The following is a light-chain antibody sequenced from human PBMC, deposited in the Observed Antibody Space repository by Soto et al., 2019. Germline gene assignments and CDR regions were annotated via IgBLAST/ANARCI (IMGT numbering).Light chain of an antibody. J-gene: IGKJ1*01. Sequence: DIQMSQSPSSLSASAGDRVTITCRASQSISSYLNWYQHKPGEAPNLLIHTSFTLYSGVPSRFSGTGSGTDFTLTISSLQPEDFATYFCQQAFSAEWTFGQGTKVDI. CDR3: QQAFSAEWT. CDR1: QSISSY. V-gene: IGKV1-39*01. CDR2: TSF.